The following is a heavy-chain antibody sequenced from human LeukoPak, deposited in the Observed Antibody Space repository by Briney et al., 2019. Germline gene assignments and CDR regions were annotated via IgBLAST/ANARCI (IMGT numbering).Heavy chain of an antibody. V-gene: IGHV3-7*01. CDR2: IKEDGSEK. J-gene: IGHJ4*02. Sequence: GGSLRLSCAASGFTFSIYWMTGVRQAPGKGLEWVANIKEDGSEKYYVDSVKGRFTISRDNAKTSLYLQMNSLRVEDTAVYYCARARSGSYDYFDYWGQGTLVTVSS. CDR1: GFTFSIYW. D-gene: IGHD1-26*01. CDR3: ARARSGSYDYFDY.